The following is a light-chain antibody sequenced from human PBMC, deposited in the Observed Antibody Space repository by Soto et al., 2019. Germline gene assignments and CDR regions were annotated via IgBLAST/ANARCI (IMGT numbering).Light chain of an antibody. CDR1: SSNIGSNY. CDR2: RNN. V-gene: IGLV1-47*01. Sequence: QSVLTQPPSASGTPGQRVTISCSGSSSNIGSNYVYWYQQLPGTAPKLLIYRNNQRPSGVPDRFSGSKSGTSASLAISGPRSEDEADYYCAAWDDSRSGHDVFGTGTKVTVL. CDR3: AAWDDSRSGHDV. J-gene: IGLJ1*01.